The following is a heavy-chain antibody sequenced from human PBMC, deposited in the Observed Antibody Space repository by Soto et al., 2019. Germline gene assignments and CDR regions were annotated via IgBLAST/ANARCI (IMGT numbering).Heavy chain of an antibody. J-gene: IGHJ5*01. V-gene: IGHV1-69*06. CDR3: ARGLERATSKNWFDS. Sequence: GASVKVSCKASGGTFSSYAISWVRQAPGQGLEWMGGIIPIFGTANYAQKFQGRVTITADKSTSTAYMELSSLRSEDTAVYYCARGLERATSKNWFDSWGQGTQVTVSS. D-gene: IGHD1-1*01. CDR2: IIPIFGTA. CDR1: GGTFSSYA.